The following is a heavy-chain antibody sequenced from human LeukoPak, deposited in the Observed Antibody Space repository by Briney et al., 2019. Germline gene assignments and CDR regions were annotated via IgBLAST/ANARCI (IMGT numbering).Heavy chain of an antibody. Sequence: PGGSLRLSCVVSGFTFSDYAMSWVRQAPGKGLDWVSVISGSGASTYYADSVRGRFTISRDDSKNTLYLQMNSLRAEDTALYYCAKGPDLWFGETWGQGTLVTVSS. CDR1: GFTFSDYA. D-gene: IGHD3-10*01. J-gene: IGHJ4*02. V-gene: IGHV3-23*01. CDR2: ISGSGAST. CDR3: AKGPDLWFGET.